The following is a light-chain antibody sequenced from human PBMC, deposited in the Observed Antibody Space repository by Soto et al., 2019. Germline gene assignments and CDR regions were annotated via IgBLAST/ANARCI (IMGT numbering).Light chain of an antibody. CDR2: SNN. CDR1: SSNIGNNN. V-gene: IGLV1-44*01. Sequence: QSVLTQPPSASGTPGQRVTISCSGSSSNIGNNNVNWYQQLPGTAPKLLIYSNNQRPSGVPDRFSGAKSGTSASLAISGLQSDDEADYYCAAWDDSLNGDVFGTGTKLTVL. J-gene: IGLJ1*01. CDR3: AAWDDSLNGDV.